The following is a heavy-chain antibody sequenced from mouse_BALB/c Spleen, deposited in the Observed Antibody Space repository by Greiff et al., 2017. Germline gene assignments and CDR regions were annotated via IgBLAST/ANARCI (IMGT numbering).Heavy chain of an antibody. D-gene: IGHD2-2*01. CDR3: ASGEYGYDVGWYLDV. J-gene: IGHJ1*01. V-gene: IGHV5-4*02. CDR2: ISDGGSYT. Sequence: DVKLVESGGGLVKPGGSLKLSCAASGFTFSDYYMHWVRQTPEKRLEWVATISDGGSYTYYPDSVKGRFTISRDNAKNNLYLQMSSLTSEDTAMYYCASGEYGYDVGWYLDVWGEGTTVTVSS. CDR1: GFTFSDYY.